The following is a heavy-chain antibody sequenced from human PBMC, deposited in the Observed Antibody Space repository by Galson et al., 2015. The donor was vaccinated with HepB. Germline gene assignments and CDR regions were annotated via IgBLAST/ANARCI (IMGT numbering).Heavy chain of an antibody. CDR2: IKQDGSEK. V-gene: IGHV3-7*01. D-gene: IGHD6-13*01. J-gene: IGHJ4*02. CDR3: ARAQGKYSSSWYRQPHLNFDY. CDR1: GFTFSSYR. Sequence: SLRLSCAASGFTFSSYRMSWVRQAPGKGLEWVANIKQDGSEKYYVDSVKGRFTISRDNAKNSLYLQMNSLRAEDTAVYYCARAQGKYSSSWYRQPHLNFDYWGQGTLVTVSS.